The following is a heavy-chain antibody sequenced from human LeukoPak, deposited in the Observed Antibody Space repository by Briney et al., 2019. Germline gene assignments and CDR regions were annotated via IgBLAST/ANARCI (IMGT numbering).Heavy chain of an antibody. Sequence: GGSLRLSCAASGFTVSTSYMSWVRQAPGKGLECVSVIYSGGSTHYADSVKRRFTISRHNSNNTVYLEMNSLRPEDTAVYYCARGGRAAAGEDWGQGTLVTVSS. V-gene: IGHV3-53*04. CDR3: ARGGRAAAGED. CDR2: IYSGGST. D-gene: IGHD6-13*01. CDR1: GFTVSTSY. J-gene: IGHJ4*02.